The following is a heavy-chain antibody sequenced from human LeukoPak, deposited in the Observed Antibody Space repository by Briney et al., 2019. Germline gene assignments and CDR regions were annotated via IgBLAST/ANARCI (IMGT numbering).Heavy chain of an antibody. CDR2: INGDGSTT. V-gene: IGHV3-74*01. CDR1: GFTFSSDW. J-gene: IGHJ4*02. Sequence: PGGSLRLSCAASGFTFSSDWMHWVRQVPGKGLVWVSRINGDGSTTAYADSVKGRFTISRDNSKSTLSLQMNSLRAEDTAIYYCAKATGNLGNWGQGTQVTVSS. CDR3: AKATGNLGN. D-gene: IGHD1-1*01.